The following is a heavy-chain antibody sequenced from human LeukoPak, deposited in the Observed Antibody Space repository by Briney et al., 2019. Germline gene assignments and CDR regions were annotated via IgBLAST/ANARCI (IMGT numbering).Heavy chain of an antibody. CDR3: ARVAEPGYYYYYMDV. D-gene: IGHD1-14*01. CDR1: GGSISSYY. Sequence: SESLSLTCTVSGGSISSYYWSWIRQPPGKGLEWIGYIYTSGSTNYNPSLKSRVTISVDTSKNQFSLKLSSVTAADTAVYYCARVAEPGYYYYYMDVWGKGTTVTVSS. J-gene: IGHJ6*03. V-gene: IGHV4-4*09. CDR2: IYTSGST.